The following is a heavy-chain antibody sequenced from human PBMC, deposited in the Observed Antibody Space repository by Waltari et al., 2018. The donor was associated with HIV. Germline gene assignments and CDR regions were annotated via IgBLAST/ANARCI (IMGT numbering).Heavy chain of an antibody. CDR3: ARVYDILTGYLDY. CDR1: GGSISSYY. D-gene: IGHD3-9*01. V-gene: IGHV4-59*01. J-gene: IGHJ4*02. CDR2: IYYSGST. Sequence: QVQLQESGPGLVKPSETLSLTCTVSGGSISSYYWSWIRQPPGKGLEWIGYIYYSGSTNYNPSLKSRVTISVDTSKNQFSLKLSSVTAADTAVYYCARVYDILTGYLDYWGQGTLVTVSS.